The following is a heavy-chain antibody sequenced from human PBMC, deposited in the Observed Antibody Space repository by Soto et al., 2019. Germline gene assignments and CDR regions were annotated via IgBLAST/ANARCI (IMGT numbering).Heavy chain of an antibody. D-gene: IGHD1-26*01. CDR3: ARDFIVGAPDYFDY. CDR2: ISYDGRVK. CDR1: GFTFSDYP. Sequence: QVQLVESGGGVVQPGRSLSLSCAASGFTFSDYPMHWVRQAPGKGLGWVAVISYDGRVKYYVDSVKGRFTISRDDSKNTLYLQMNSLTVDDTAVYYCARDFIVGAPDYFDYWGQGTLVTVSS. V-gene: IGHV3-30*04. J-gene: IGHJ4*02.